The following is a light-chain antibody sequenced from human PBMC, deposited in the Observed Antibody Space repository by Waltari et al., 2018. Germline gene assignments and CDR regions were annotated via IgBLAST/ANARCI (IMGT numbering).Light chain of an antibody. V-gene: IGLV1-40*01. CDR3: QSFDVSLSGGVI. Sequence: QSVLTQSPSVSGAPGQRVTISCTGTSSNIGAGHDVHWYQGFSGTAPKLLIYGTNNRPSGVPDRFSGSKSGMSASLAITGLQAEDEADYYCQSFDVSLSGGVIFGGGTKVTVL. J-gene: IGLJ2*01. CDR2: GTN. CDR1: SSNIGAGHD.